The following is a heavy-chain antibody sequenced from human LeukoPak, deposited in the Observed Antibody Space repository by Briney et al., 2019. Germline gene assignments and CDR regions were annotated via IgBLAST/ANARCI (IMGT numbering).Heavy chain of an antibody. CDR2: INAGNGNT. Sequence: ASVKVSCKASGYTFTSYAMHWVRQAPGQRLEWMGWINAGNGNTKYSQKFQGRVTITRDTSASTAYMELSSLRSEDTAVYYCARVVTPVIAAAGAFDYWGQGTLVTVSS. CDR1: GYTFTSYA. D-gene: IGHD6-13*01. CDR3: ARVVTPVIAAAGAFDY. J-gene: IGHJ4*02. V-gene: IGHV1-3*01.